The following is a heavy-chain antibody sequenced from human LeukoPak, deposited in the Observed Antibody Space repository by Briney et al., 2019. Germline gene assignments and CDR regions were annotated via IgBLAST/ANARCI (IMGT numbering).Heavy chain of an antibody. Sequence: SSETLSLTCTVSGDSISSSGYYWGWIRQSPGKGLEWIGTIYYSGTTHYTPSLKSRVTISVDTSKNQFSLRLRSVTAADTAVYYCARDLTRVYDYFYGMDVWGQGTTVTVSS. V-gene: IGHV4-39*07. D-gene: IGHD5/OR15-5a*01. CDR2: IYYSGTT. CDR3: ARDLTRVYDYFYGMDV. CDR1: GDSISSSGYY. J-gene: IGHJ6*02.